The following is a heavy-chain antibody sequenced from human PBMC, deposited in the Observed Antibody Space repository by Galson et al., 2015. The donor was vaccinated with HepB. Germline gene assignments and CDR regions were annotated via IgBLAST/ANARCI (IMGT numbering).Heavy chain of an antibody. CDR3: AREGRGSGSYYLDPYNPGGAFDI. Sequence: SLRLSCAASGFTFSSYSMNWVRQAPGKGLEWVSSISSSSSYIYYADSVKGRFTISRDNAKNSLYLQMNSLRAEDTAVYYCAREGRGSGSYYLDPYNPGGAFDIWGQGTLVTVSS. J-gene: IGHJ4*02. CDR2: ISSSSSYI. V-gene: IGHV3-21*01. CDR1: GFTFSSYS. D-gene: IGHD3-10*01.